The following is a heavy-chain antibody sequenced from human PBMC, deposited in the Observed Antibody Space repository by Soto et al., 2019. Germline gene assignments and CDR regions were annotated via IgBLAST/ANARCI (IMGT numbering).Heavy chain of an antibody. V-gene: IGHV1-18*04. CDR2: ISAYNGNT. CDR1: GYTFTSYG. Sequence: QVQLVQSGAEVKKPGASVKVSCKASGYTFTSYGISWVRQAPGQGLEWMGWISAYNGNTNYAQKLQGRVTMTTDTSASTAYMELRSLRSDDTAVYYCAREATVTTPHVGYWFDPWGQGTLVTVSS. J-gene: IGHJ5*02. D-gene: IGHD4-17*01. CDR3: AREATVTTPHVGYWFDP.